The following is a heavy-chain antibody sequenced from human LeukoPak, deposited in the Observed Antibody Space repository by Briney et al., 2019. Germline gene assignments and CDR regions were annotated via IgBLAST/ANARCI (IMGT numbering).Heavy chain of an antibody. CDR1: GFTFSSNY. V-gene: IGHV3-53*01. CDR2: IYSGGST. Sequence: PGRSLRLSCAASGFTFSSNYMSSVRQAPGKGLEWVSVIYSGGSTYYADSVKGRFTISRDNSKNTLYLQMNSLRAEDTAVYYCARDNRGSYGMDVWGQGTTVTVSS. D-gene: IGHD2/OR15-2a*01. J-gene: IGHJ6*02. CDR3: ARDNRGSYGMDV.